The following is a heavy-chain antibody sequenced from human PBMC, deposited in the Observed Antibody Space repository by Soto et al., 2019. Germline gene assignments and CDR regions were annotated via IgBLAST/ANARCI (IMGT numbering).Heavy chain of an antibody. Sequence: GGSLRLSCVASGFIFSSSWMSWVSQAPGKGLEWVANMNQGGSEINYVDSVRGRFTISRDNAKNLLYLQMNSLRVEDTAVYHCARDRGYSTFDIWGQGTMVTVSS. CDR1: GFIFSSSW. CDR2: MNQGGSEI. J-gene: IGHJ3*02. V-gene: IGHV3-7*01. D-gene: IGHD2-2*01. CDR3: ARDRGYSTFDI.